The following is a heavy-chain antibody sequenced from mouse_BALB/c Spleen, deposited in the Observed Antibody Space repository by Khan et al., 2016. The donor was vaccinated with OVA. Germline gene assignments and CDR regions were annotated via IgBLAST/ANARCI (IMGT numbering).Heavy chain of an antibody. J-gene: IGHJ2*01. CDR3: ARVYGGDFDY. V-gene: IGHV3-2*02. Sequence: EVQLVESGPGLVKPSQSLSLTCTVTGYSITSDYAWNWIRQFPGNKLEWMGFISYSGNTNYNPSLKSRISITRDTSKNPFFLQLNSVTTEDTATYNCARVYGGDFDYWGQGTTLTVSS. CDR2: ISYSGNT. D-gene: IGHD1-1*01. CDR1: GYSITSDYA.